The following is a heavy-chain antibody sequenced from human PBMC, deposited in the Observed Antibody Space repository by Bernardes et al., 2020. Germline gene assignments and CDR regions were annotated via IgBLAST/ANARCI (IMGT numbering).Heavy chain of an antibody. Sequence: SETLSLTCTVSGGSISSGGYYWSWIRQHPGKGLEWIGYIYYSGSTYYNPSLKSRVTISVDTSKNQFSLKLSSVTAADTAVYYCASYPPEDPDHIVVGGDWYFDLWGRGTLVTVSS. CDR3: ASYPPEDPDHIVVGGDWYFDL. D-gene: IGHD2-15*01. J-gene: IGHJ2*01. V-gene: IGHV4-31*03. CDR1: GGSISSGGYY. CDR2: IYYSGST.